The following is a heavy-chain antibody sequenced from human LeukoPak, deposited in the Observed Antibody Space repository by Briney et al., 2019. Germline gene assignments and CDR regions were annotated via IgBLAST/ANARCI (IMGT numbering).Heavy chain of an antibody. CDR2: TFYRSKWYF. Sequence: SQTLSLTCAISGDXVFSNSAAWNWIRQSPSRGLEWLGRTFYRSKWYFNYAASVKGRITIDPETSKNQFSLQLNSVTPEDTAVYYCARDLSMSFNIWGQGTLVTVSS. D-gene: IGHD2/OR15-2a*01. V-gene: IGHV6-1*01. CDR1: GDXVFSNSAA. CDR3: ARDLSMSFNI. J-gene: IGHJ3*02.